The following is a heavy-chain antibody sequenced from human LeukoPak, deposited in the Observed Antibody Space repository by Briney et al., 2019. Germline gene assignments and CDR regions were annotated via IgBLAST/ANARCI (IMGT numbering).Heavy chain of an antibody. CDR1: GYTFTGYY. CDR3: ARVDIAARVPDY. V-gene: IGHV1-2*02. CDR2: INPNSGGT. J-gene: IGHJ4*02. Sequence: ASVKVSCKASGYTFTGYYMHWVRQAPGQGLEWMGWINPNSGGTNYAQKFQGRVTMTRDTSISTAYMELSRLRSDDKAVYYCARVDIAARVPDYWGQGTLVTVSS. D-gene: IGHD6-6*01.